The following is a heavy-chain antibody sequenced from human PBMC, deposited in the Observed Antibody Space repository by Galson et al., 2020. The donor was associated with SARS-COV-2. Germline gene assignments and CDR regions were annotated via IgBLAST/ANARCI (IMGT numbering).Heavy chain of an antibody. J-gene: IGHJ4*02. Sequence: TGGSLRLSCTVFGFTFGDYAMSWVRQAPGKGLEWVGLIRSKAYGGTTEYAASVKGRFSISRDDSKSIAYLQMNSLKTEDTAVYYCTRLDNWGQGTLVTVSS. CDR3: TRLDN. CDR1: GFTFGDYA. CDR2: IRSKAYGGTT. V-gene: IGHV3-49*04.